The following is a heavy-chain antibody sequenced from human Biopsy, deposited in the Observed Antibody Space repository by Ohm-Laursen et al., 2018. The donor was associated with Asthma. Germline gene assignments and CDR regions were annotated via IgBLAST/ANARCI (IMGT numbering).Heavy chain of an antibody. V-gene: IGHV2-70*04. D-gene: IGHD1-14*01. J-gene: IGHJ4*02. CDR2: IDWEEDK. CDR3: TRHNDY. CDR1: GFSLSSSGAN. Sequence: PTQTLTLTGSFSGFSLSSSGANVNWIRQPPGKALEWLARIDWEEDKFYSTSLRTRLTISKGSSEDQAVLTMTNMGPVDTATYYCTRHNDYWGPGILVTVSS.